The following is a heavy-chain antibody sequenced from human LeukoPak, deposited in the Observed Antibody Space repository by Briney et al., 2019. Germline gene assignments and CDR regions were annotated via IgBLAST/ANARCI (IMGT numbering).Heavy chain of an antibody. CDR3: ARRSSSGYYPNAFDI. Sequence: GESRKISCKGSGYIFTSYWIGWVRQMPGKGLEWMGIIFPGDSDTRYRPSFQGQVTISADKSITTAYLQWSSVKASDTAMYYCARRSSSGYYPNAFDIWGQGTMVTVSS. V-gene: IGHV5-51*01. CDR2: IFPGDSDT. J-gene: IGHJ3*02. D-gene: IGHD3-22*01. CDR1: GYIFTSYW.